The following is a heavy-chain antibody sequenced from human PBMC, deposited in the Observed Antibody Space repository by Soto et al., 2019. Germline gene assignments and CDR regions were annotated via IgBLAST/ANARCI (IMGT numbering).Heavy chain of an antibody. D-gene: IGHD3-16*02. CDR1: GFTFSSYA. V-gene: IGHV3-30-3*01. Sequence: QVQLVESGGGVVQPGRSLRLSCAASGFTFSSYAMHWVRQAPGKGLEWVAVISYDGSNKYYADSVKGRFTISRVNSKNTLYLQMNSLRAEDTAVYYCARESLNSYLDYWGQGTLVTVSS. CDR2: ISYDGSNK. J-gene: IGHJ4*02. CDR3: ARESLNSYLDY.